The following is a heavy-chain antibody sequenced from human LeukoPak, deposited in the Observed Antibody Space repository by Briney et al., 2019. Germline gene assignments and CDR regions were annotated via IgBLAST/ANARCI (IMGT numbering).Heavy chain of an antibody. D-gene: IGHD3-10*01. J-gene: IGHJ4*02. Sequence: PGGSLRLSCAASGFTFSSYAMSWVRQAPGKGLEWVSAISGRGGSTYYADSVKGRFTISRDNSKNTLYLQMNSLRAEDTAVYYCAKDSTTDYYGSGSYYSYVDYWGQGTLVTVSS. V-gene: IGHV3-23*01. CDR2: ISGRGGST. CDR1: GFTFSSYA. CDR3: AKDSTTDYYGSGSYYSYVDY.